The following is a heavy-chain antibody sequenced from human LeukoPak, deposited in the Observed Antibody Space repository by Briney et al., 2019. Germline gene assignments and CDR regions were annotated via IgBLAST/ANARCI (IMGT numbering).Heavy chain of an antibody. J-gene: IGHJ4*02. V-gene: IGHV4-59*01. CDR2: IYYSGST. D-gene: IGHD6-13*01. CDR1: GGSISSYF. CDR3: ARVWAAAGTFYFDY. Sequence: PSETLSLTCTVSGGSISSYFWSWIRQPPGKGLEWLGYIYYSGSTNYNPSLKSRVTMSVDTSKNQFSLKLTSVTAADTAVYYCARVWAAAGTFYFDYWGQGTLVTVSS.